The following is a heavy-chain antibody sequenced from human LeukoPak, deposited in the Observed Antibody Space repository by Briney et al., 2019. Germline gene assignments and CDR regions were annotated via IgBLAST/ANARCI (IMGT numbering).Heavy chain of an antibody. D-gene: IGHD2-2*01. V-gene: IGHV1-46*01. CDR3: VRDSSSSSLADP. CDR1: GYTFTSYG. CDR2: INPSGGSA. J-gene: IGHJ5*02. Sequence: GASVKVSCKASGYTFTSYGISWVRQAPGQGREWMGIINPSGGSATYAQKFQGRVTMTRDTSTSTVYMDLSSLRSEDTAVYYCVRDSSSSSLADPWGQGTLVTVSS.